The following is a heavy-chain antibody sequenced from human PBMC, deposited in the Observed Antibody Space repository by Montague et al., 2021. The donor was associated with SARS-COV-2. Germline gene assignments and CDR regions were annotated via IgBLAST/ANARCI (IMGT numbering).Heavy chain of an antibody. J-gene: IGHJ4*02. CDR1: GFTFSTYE. Sequence: SLRLSCAASGFTFSTYEMNWVRQAPGKGLRWVSYISSSGSTIYYADSVQGRITISRDNAKNSLYLQMNNLRAEDTAVYYCTRDLELVFVPDVIDYWGQGTLVIVSS. V-gene: IGHV3-48*03. CDR2: ISSSGSTI. CDR3: TRDLELVFVPDVIDY. D-gene: IGHD2-2*01.